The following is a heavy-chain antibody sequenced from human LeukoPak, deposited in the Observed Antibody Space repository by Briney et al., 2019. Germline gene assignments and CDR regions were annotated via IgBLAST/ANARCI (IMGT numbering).Heavy chain of an antibody. J-gene: IGHJ4*02. D-gene: IGHD6-13*01. CDR1: GFTVSSNY. CDR3: ARDKAAAYFDY. CDR2: IYSGGST. V-gene: IGHV3-53*01. Sequence: GGSLRLSCAASGFTVSSNYMSWVRQAPGKGLEWVSVIYSGGSTFYADSVKGRFTFSRDNSKNTLYLQMNSLRAEDAAVYYCARDKAAAYFDYWGQGTLVTVSS.